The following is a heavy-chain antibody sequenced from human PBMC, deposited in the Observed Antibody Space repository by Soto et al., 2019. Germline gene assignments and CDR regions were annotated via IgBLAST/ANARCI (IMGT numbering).Heavy chain of an antibody. CDR2: ISSSSSYI. Sequence: LRLSCAASGFTFSSYSMNWVRQAPGKGLEWVSSISSSSSYIYYADSVKGRFTISRDNAKNSLYLQMNSLRAEDTAVYYCARDGLIHRRPFDIWGQGTMVTVSS. CDR3: ARDGLIHRRPFDI. J-gene: IGHJ3*02. V-gene: IGHV3-21*01. D-gene: IGHD3-16*01. CDR1: GFTFSSYS.